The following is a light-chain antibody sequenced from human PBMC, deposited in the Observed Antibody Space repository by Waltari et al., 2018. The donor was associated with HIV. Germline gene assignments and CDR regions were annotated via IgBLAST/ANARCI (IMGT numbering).Light chain of an antibody. Sequence: SYELTQPPSMSVSPRQTATITCSGDALAKQHSYWYQQKAGQAPVLAIFAGTERPAGIPERFSGTRSETTVTLTITGVQAEDEADYYCESADSTGSYYVFGRGTRLTVL. CDR3: ESADSTGSYYV. CDR1: ALAKQH. J-gene: IGLJ2*01. CDR2: AGT. V-gene: IGLV3-25*03.